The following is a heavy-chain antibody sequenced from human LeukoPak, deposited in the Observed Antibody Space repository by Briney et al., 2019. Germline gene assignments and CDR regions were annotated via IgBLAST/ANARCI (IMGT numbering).Heavy chain of an antibody. CDR2: IIPILGIA. CDR1: GGTFISYT. V-gene: IGHV1-69*02. CDR3: AIEGGIAVAGRSY. Sequence: SVKVSCKASGGTFISYTISWVRQAPGQGLEWMGRIIPILGIANYAQKFQGRVRITADKSTSTAYMELSSLRSEDTAVYYCAIEGGIAVAGRSYWGQGTLVTVSS. D-gene: IGHD6-19*01. J-gene: IGHJ4*02.